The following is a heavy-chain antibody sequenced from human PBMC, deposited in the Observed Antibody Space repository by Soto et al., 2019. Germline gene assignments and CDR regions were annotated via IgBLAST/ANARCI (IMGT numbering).Heavy chain of an antibody. CDR3: AKDSGGSDSVYGMDV. V-gene: IGHV3-30*18. CDR2: ISYDGSNK. CDR1: GFTFSSYG. D-gene: IGHD1-26*01. Sequence: QVQLVESGGGVVQPGRSLRLSCAASGFTFSSYGMHWVRQAPGKGLEWVAVISYDGSNKYYADSVKGRFTTSRDNSKNTLYLQMNSLRAEDTAVYYCAKDSGGSDSVYGMDVWGQGTTVTVSS. J-gene: IGHJ6*02.